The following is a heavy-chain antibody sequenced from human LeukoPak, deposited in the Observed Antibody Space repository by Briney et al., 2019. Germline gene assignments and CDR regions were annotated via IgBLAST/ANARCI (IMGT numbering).Heavy chain of an antibody. CDR2: ISSSSSYI. J-gene: IGHJ5*02. Sequence: PGASLRLSCAASGFTFSSYSMNWVRQAPGKGLEWVSSISSSSSYIYYADSVKGRFTISRDNAKNSLYLQMNSLRAEDTAVYYCAGGYSYGFLSWFDPWGQGTLVTVSS. CDR1: GFTFSSYS. CDR3: AGGYSYGFLSWFDP. D-gene: IGHD5-18*01. V-gene: IGHV3-21*01.